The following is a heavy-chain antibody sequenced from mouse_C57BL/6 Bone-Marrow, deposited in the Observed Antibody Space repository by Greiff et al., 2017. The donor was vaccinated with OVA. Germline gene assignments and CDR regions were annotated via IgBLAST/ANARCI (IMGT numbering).Heavy chain of an antibody. J-gene: IGHJ2*01. D-gene: IGHD1-1*01. CDR1: GYTFTNYW. CDR2: IYPGGGYT. Sequence: VQLQQSGAGLVRPGTSVKMSCKASGYTFTNYWIGWAKQRPGHGLEWIGDIYPGGGYTNYNEKFKGKATLTADKSSSTAYMQFSSLTSEDSAIYYCARATVVAGFDYWGQGTTLTVSS. CDR3: ARATVVAGFDY. V-gene: IGHV1-63*01.